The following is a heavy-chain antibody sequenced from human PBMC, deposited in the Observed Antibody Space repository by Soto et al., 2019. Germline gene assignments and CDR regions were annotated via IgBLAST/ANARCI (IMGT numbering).Heavy chain of an antibody. J-gene: IGHJ3*02. CDR2: IIPIFGTA. V-gene: IGHV1-69*06. CDR1: GGTFSSNA. CDR3: ARYGYSSGWYKSVAFDI. Sequence: ASVKVSCKASGGTFSSNAISWVRQAPGQGLEWMGGIIPIFGTANYAQKFQGRVTITADKSTSTAYMELSSLRSEDTAVYYCARYGYSSGWYKSVAFDIWGQGTMVTVSS. D-gene: IGHD6-19*01.